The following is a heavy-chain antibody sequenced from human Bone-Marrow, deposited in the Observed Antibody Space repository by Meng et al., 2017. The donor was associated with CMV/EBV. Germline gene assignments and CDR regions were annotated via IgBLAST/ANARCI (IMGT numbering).Heavy chain of an antibody. J-gene: IGHJ4*02. CDR1: GFTFSNAW. D-gene: IGHD2-2*01. CDR2: IKSKTDGGTT. V-gene: IGHV3-15*01. CDR3: TTIYCSSTSCYDY. Sequence: GESLKISCAASGFTFSNAWMSWVRQAPGKGLEWVGRIKSKTDGGTTDYAAPVKGRFTISRDDSKNTLYLQMNSLKTEDTAVYYCTTIYCSSTSCYDYWGQGTLVTVYS.